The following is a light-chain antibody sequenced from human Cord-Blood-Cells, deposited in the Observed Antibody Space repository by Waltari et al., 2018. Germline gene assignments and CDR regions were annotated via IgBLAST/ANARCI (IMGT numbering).Light chain of an antibody. CDR1: QGISNY. J-gene: IGKJ1*01. V-gene: IGKV1-27*01. Sequence: DIQMTQSPSSLSASVGDRVTSTCRASQGISNYLAWYQQKPGKVPKLLIYAASTLQSGVPSRFRGSGSGTDFTLTISSLQPEDVATYYCQKYNSALWTFGQGTKVEIK. CDR3: QKYNSALWT. CDR2: AAS.